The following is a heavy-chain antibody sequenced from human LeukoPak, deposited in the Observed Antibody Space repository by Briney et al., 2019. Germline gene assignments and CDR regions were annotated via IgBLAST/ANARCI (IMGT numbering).Heavy chain of an antibody. J-gene: IGHJ4*02. D-gene: IGHD4-17*01. CDR1: GGSISSGSYY. CDR3: ARMTTGHDF. V-gene: IGHV4-61*01. CDR2: VNHSGYT. Sequence: SETLSLTCTVSGGSISSGSYYWSWIRQPPGQGLEWIGEVNHSGYTNDNPSLKSRVTISVDTSKNQFSLRLRSVTAADTGVYFCARMTTGHDFWGQGTLVTVSS.